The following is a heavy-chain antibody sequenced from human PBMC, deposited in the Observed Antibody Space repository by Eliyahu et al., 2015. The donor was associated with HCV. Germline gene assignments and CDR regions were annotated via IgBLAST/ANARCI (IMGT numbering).Heavy chain of an antibody. Sequence: QVQLQESGPGLVKPSETLSLPXXXXGXSIPTXXWSWIRQPPGKGLEWIGYIHYSGSTNYNPSLKSRVTISVDTSKNQFSLKLTSVTAADTAMYYCASGGGGIAVTGTGGWFDPWGQGTLVTVSS. CDR2: IHYSGST. V-gene: IGHV4-59*01. D-gene: IGHD6-19*01. J-gene: IGHJ5*02. CDR1: GXSIPTXX. CDR3: ASGGGGIAVTGTGGWFDP.